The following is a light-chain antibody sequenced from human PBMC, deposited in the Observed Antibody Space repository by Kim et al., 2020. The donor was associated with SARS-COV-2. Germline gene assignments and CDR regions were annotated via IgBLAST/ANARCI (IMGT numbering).Light chain of an antibody. CDR2: DTN. Sequence: GGTVTLSCGASNGAVTGGHDPYGYQQKPGQAPRTLIYDTNSKYSWTPARFSGSLLGDKAALTLSGAQPEDEAEYCCLLAYGGARRVFGGGTRLTVL. V-gene: IGLV7-46*01. CDR3: LLAYGGARRV. J-gene: IGLJ3*02. CDR1: NGAVTGGHD.